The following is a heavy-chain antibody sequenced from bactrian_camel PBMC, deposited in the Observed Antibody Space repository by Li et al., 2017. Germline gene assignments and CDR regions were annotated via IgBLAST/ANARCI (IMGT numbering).Heavy chain of an antibody. Sequence: HVQLVESGGGSVEAGKSLRLSCAGADYSFSRYWAWFRQAPGKKREGVARIYGRDGSTNYADSVKDRFTISQDIAKRTIYLQMNSLNPEDTAMYYCAADCSGPTCGRAPCDYWGQGTQVTVS. D-gene: IGHD2*01. CDR3: AADCSGPTCGRAPCDY. CDR2: IYGRDGST. CDR1: DYSFSRYW. V-gene: IGHV3S1*01. J-gene: IGHJ4*01.